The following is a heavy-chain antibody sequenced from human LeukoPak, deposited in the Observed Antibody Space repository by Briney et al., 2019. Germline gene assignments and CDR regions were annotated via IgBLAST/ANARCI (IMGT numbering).Heavy chain of an antibody. D-gene: IGHD3-9*01. V-gene: IGHV3-74*01. CDR3: ASLGTLVP. CDR2: INTDGSIT. Sequence: GGSLRLSCAASGFTFSTYLMHWVRQAPGKGLVWVSRINTDGSITTYADSVKGRFTISRDNAKNTLYLQMNSLRDEDTAVYYCASLGTLVPWGQGTLVTVSS. CDR1: GFTFSTYL. J-gene: IGHJ5*02.